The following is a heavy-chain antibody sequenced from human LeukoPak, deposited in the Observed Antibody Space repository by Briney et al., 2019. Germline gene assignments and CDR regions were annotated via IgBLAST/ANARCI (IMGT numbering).Heavy chain of an antibody. J-gene: IGHJ4*02. CDR3: ARESYGSGNDY. CDR1: GFTFSNYA. Sequence: SGGSLRLSCAASGFTFSNYAMSWVRQAPGKGLEWVSAVGGRGHNTYYADSVRGRFTISRDNSKNTLYLQINSLRAEDTAVYYCARESYGSGNDYWGQGTLVTVSS. V-gene: IGHV3-23*01. CDR2: VGGRGHNT. D-gene: IGHD3-10*01.